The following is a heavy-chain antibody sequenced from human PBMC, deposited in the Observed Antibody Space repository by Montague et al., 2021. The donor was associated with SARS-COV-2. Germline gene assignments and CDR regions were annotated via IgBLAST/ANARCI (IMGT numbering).Heavy chain of an antibody. J-gene: IGHJ3*02. V-gene: IGHV4-39*01. CDR1: GGSIARNYY. D-gene: IGHD3-10*01. CDR2: IYYSGTT. CDR3: ARPLVRGAPKAFDI. Sequence: SETLSLTCTVSGGSIARNYYWGWIRQPPGKGLEWVGNIYYSGTTFINPSLKSRVTISVGASKNQFSLNLTSVTAADTAVYYCARPLVRGAPKAFDIWGQGALVIVSS.